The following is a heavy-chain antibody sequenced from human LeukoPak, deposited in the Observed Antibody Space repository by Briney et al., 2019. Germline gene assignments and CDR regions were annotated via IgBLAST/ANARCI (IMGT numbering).Heavy chain of an antibody. V-gene: IGHV5-51*01. J-gene: IGHJ6*02. D-gene: IGHD6-19*01. Sequence: GESLKISCKGSGYSFTTNWIGWVRQMPGKGLEWMGIIYPGDSDTRYSPSFQGQVTISADKSISTAYLQRSSLRASDTAMYYCATRSSGRYSYYYGMDVWGQGTTVTVSS. CDR2: IYPGDSDT. CDR3: ATRSSGRYSYYYGMDV. CDR1: GYSFTTNW.